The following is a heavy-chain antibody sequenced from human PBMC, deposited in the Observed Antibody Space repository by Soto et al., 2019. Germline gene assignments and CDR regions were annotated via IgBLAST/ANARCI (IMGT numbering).Heavy chain of an antibody. Sequence: PGGSLRLSCAASGFTFTSCAMSWVRQAPGKGLEWVSAVSGRGGSTKYADSVKGRFIISRDNSNSTLYLQMDSLRGEDTAVYYCAKDSTVTTSLYFYYYGFDVWGQGTTVTVSS. CDR2: VSGRGGST. CDR3: AKDSTVTTSLYFYYYGFDV. D-gene: IGHD4-17*01. V-gene: IGHV3-23*01. CDR1: GFTFTSCA. J-gene: IGHJ6*01.